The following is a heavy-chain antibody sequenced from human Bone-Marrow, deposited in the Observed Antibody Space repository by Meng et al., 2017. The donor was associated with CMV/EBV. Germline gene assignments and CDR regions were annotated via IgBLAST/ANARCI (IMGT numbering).Heavy chain of an antibody. CDR2: IYYSGST. CDR3: ARSDFWSGYYFYYYGMDV. CDR1: ISRCDYY. V-gene: IGHV4-30-4*08. Sequence: ISRCDYYWSWIRQPPGKGLEWIGYIYYSGSTYYNPSLKSRVTISVDTSKNQFSLKLSSVTAADTAVYYCARSDFWSGYYFYYYGMDVWGQGTTVTVSS. D-gene: IGHD3-3*01. J-gene: IGHJ6*02.